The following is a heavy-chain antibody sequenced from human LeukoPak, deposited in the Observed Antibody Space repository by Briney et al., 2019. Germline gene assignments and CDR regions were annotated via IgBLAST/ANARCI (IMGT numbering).Heavy chain of an antibody. D-gene: IGHD6-19*01. Sequence: GSLRLSCAASGFTLNNYAMSWVRQAPGKGLEWVSTLKKSGGSSHYADSVKGRFTISGDSSKNTLYLQMNSLRAEDTAVYYCAKGDHSSGWYLTPFGYWGQGTLVTVSS. J-gene: IGHJ4*02. CDR1: GFTLNNYA. CDR2: LKKSGGSS. CDR3: AKGDHSSGWYLTPFGY. V-gene: IGHV3-23*01.